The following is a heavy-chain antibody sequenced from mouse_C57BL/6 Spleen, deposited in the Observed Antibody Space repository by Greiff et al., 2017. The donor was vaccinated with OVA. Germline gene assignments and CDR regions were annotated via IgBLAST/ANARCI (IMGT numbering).Heavy chain of an antibody. CDR3: ARDTHSMDY. J-gene: IGHJ4*01. CDR2: ISDGGSYT. CDR1: GFTFSSYA. Sequence: EVKLMESGGGLVKPGGSLKLSCAASGFTFSSYAMSWVRQTPEKRLEWVATISDGGSYTYYPDNVKGRFTISRDNAKNNLYLQMSQLKSEDTARYYCARDTHSMDYWGQGPSVTVSS. V-gene: IGHV5-4*01.